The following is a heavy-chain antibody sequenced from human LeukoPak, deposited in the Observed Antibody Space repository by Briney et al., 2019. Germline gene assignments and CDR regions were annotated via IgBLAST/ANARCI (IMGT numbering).Heavy chain of an antibody. D-gene: IGHD2-15*01. CDR3: ARDIAVNWFYS. J-gene: IGHJ5*01. Sequence: SETLSLTCTVSGDSLSSTTYYWGWIRQPPGKGLEWIGSIHYGGSTFYNPSLKSRVTLSIDTSKNQFSLKLYSVTAADTAVYYCARDIAVNWFYSWGQGTLVTVSS. V-gene: IGHV4-39*07. CDR1: GDSLSSTTYY. CDR2: IHYGGST.